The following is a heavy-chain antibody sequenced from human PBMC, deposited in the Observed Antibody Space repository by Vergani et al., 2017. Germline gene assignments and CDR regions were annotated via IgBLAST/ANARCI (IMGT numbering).Heavy chain of an antibody. J-gene: IGHJ5*02. V-gene: IGHV3-66*01. CDR1: GFTVSSNY. Sequence: EVQLVESGGGLVQPGGSLRLSCAASGFTVSSNYMSWVRQAPGKGLEWVSVIYSGGSTYYADSVKGRFTISRDNSKNTLYLQMNSLRAEDTAVYYCAKADYDFWSGYFNWFDPWGQGTLVTVSS. CDR2: IYSGGST. CDR3: AKADYDFWSGYFNWFDP. D-gene: IGHD3-3*01.